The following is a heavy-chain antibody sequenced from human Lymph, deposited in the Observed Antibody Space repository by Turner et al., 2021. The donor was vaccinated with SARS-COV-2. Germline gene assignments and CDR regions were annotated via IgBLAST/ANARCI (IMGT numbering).Heavy chain of an antibody. Sequence: EVQLVESGGGLNQPGGAVRLRCAASIFTVSSNYMTWVRQAPGKGLEWVSVIYSGGSTYYADSVKGRFTISRDNSKNTLYLQMNSLRAEDTAVYYCARVLPYGDYFDYWGQGTLVTVSS. CDR3: ARVLPYGDYFDY. D-gene: IGHD4-17*01. V-gene: IGHV3-53*01. CDR1: IFTVSSNY. J-gene: IGHJ4*02. CDR2: IYSGGST.